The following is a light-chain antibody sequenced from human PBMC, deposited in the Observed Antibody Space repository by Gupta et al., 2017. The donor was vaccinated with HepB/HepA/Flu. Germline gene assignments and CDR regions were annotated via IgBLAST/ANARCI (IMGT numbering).Light chain of an antibody. CDR2: QSS. CDR1: QSLVYRNGNTY. Sequence: DFVLTQTPLSSPVTLGQPASISCRSSQSLVYRNGNTYLNWLQQRPGQPPRLLIYQSSNRFSGVTDRFSGSGAGTDFTLKSSRGEDEDGGIYYCMQAKQLRSFGQGTKMEIK. CDR3: MQAKQLRS. J-gene: IGKJ2*04. V-gene: IGKV2-24*01.